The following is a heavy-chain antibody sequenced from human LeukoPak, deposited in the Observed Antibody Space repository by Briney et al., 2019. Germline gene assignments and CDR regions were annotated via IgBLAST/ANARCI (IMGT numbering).Heavy chain of an antibody. CDR1: GFTFSNYV. J-gene: IGHJ4*02. Sequence: GGSLRLSCAASGFTFSNYVMSWVRQAPGKGLEWLSIINNSGGSTYYADSVKGRFTISRDNSKNTLYLHMRSLRAEDTAIYFCAKSTCSTTNCNLDYYIDFWGQGAMVTVSS. CDR2: INNSGGST. D-gene: IGHD2-2*01. V-gene: IGHV3-23*01. CDR3: AKSTCSTTNCNLDYYIDF.